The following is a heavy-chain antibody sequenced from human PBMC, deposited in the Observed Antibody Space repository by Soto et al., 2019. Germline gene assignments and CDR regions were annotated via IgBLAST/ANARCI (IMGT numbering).Heavy chain of an antibody. J-gene: IGHJ5*02. CDR1: GYTFTCYY. D-gene: IGHD6-25*01. Sequence: VSCSASGYTFTCYYIHWVRQAPGQGLEWMGWINPNSGGTNYAQKFQGRVTMTRDTSISTAYMELSRLRSDDTAVYYCARDQQKRPWFDPWGQGTLVTVSS. CDR3: ARDQQKRPWFDP. V-gene: IGHV1-2*02. CDR2: INPNSGGT.